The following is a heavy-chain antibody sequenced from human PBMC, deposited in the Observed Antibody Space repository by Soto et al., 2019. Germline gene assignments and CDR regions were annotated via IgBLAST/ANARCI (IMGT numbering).Heavy chain of an antibody. J-gene: IGHJ6*02. Sequence: PGGSLRLSCAASGFTFSSYAMHWVHQAPGKGLEWVALISHDGSNKYYADSVKGRFTISRDNSKNTLYLQMNSLRAEDTAVYYCAKCRDYYYYYGMDVWGQGTTVTVSS. CDR1: GFTFSSYA. CDR3: AKCRDYYYYYGMDV. V-gene: IGHV3-30-3*02. CDR2: ISHDGSNK.